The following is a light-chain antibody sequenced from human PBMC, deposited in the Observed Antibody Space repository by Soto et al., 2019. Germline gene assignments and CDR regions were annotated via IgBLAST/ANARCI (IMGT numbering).Light chain of an antibody. CDR1: SSNIGSNT. V-gene: IGLV1-44*01. J-gene: IGLJ2*01. Sequence: QSVLTQPPSASGTPGQRVTISCSGSSSNIGSNTVNWYQQLPATAPKHLIYSNNHRPSGGPDRFSGCKSGTSASLPISGLQSEDEADYYCAAWDESLSGLVFGGGTKVTVL. CDR3: AAWDESLSGLV. CDR2: SNN.